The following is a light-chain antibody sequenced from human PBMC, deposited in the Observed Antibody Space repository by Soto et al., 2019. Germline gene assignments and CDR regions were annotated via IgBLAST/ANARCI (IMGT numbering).Light chain of an antibody. V-gene: IGKV3-20*01. J-gene: IGKJ1*01. CDR1: QSISGTF. CDR2: GAS. CDR3: QQYDNLSWT. Sequence: VLTQSPDTLSLPPGERATLSCRAGQSISGTFLNWYQQKPGQAPRLLIYGASTRATGTPDRFSGSGSGTDFTLTISRLEPEDFAVYFCQQYDNLSWTFGQGTKVDIK.